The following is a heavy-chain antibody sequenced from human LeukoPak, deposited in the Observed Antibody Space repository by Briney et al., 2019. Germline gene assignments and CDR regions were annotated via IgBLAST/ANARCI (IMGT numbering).Heavy chain of an antibody. CDR3: AKTRDSSGYYFDY. D-gene: IGHD3-22*01. V-gene: IGHV3-23*01. CDR2: ISGSGGST. Sequence: GGSLRLSCAASGFTFSSYGMSWVRQAPGKGLEWVSAISGSGGSTYYADSVKGRFTISRDNSKNTLYLQMNSLRAEDTAVYYCAKTRDSSGYYFDYWGQGTLVTVSS. J-gene: IGHJ4*02. CDR1: GFTFSSYG.